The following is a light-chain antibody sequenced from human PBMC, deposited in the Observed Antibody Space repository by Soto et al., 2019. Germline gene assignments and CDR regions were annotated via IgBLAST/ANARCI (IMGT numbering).Light chain of an antibody. V-gene: IGKV1-5*01. CDR3: QRYDHIAT. CDR2: DAS. J-gene: IGKJ1*01. Sequence: DIQMTQSPSTLSASVGDRVTITCRASQSIKTYLAWYQQKPGKAPNLLIYDASALESGVPSRFSGSGSGTEFTLAISSLQPDDFATYYCQRYDHIATFGQGTKVEIK. CDR1: QSIKTY.